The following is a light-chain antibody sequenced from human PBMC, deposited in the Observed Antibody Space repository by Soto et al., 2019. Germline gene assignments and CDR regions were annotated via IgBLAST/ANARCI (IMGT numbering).Light chain of an antibody. Sequence: LTQAPDTLSVSPGERATLSCRASQAINNNVAWYQLKDGQAPRILIYGASSRATGIPDRFSGNWSGTDFTLTLSRLEPEDFEMYYCQQYDRLPMTFGQGTKVDIK. J-gene: IGKJ1*01. CDR1: QAINNN. CDR3: QQYDRLPMT. V-gene: IGKV3-20*01. CDR2: GAS.